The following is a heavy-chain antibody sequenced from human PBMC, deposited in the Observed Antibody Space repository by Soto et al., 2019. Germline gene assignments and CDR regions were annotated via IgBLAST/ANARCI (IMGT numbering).Heavy chain of an antibody. CDR3: QRHEGEYSGYGPFDY. V-gene: IGHV4-31*03. CDR2: IYYSGST. J-gene: IGHJ4*02. D-gene: IGHD5-12*01. CDR1: GGSISSGGYY. Sequence: SETLSLTCTVSGGSISSGGYYWSWIRQHPGKGLEWIGYIYYSGSTYYNPSLKSRVTISVGTSKNEFSLKLSSVTAADTAVFSCQRHEGEYSGYGPFDYWGQGTLVTVSS.